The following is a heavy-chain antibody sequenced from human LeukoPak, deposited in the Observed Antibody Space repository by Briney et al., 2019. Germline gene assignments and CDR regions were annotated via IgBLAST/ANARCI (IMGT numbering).Heavy chain of an antibody. J-gene: IGHJ4*02. CDR1: GCTFSSYS. D-gene: IGHD7-27*01. Sequence: GGSLRLSCAASGCTFSSYSMSWVRQAPGKGLEWVSSISSSSSYIYYAASVKGRFTISRDNSKNTLYLQMNSLRAEDTAIYYCAKHLGLGLWDYFDYWGQGTLVTVSS. CDR3: AKHLGLGLWDYFDY. CDR2: ISSSSSYI. V-gene: IGHV3-21*04.